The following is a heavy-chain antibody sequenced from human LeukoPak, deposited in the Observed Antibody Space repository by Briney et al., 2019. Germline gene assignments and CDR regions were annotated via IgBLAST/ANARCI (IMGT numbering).Heavy chain of an antibody. CDR2: IYPDVSDT. J-gene: IGHJ4*02. V-gene: IGHV5-51*01. CDR1: GYRFTSYW. CDR3: AIGGDSTTSCYRRFDY. D-gene: IGHD2-2*02. Sequence: GETLKISCKGSGYRFTSYWIGWVRQMPGKGLGWMGLIYPDVSDTRYSPSFQGQVTISADKSISTAYLQWSSLKASDTAMYYCAIGGDSTTSCYRRFDYWGQGTLVTVSS.